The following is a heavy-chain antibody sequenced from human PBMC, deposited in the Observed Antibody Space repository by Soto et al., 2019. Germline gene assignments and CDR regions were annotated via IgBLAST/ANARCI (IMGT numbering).Heavy chain of an antibody. D-gene: IGHD3-10*01. V-gene: IGHV4-59*01. J-gene: IGHJ5*02. Sequence: QVQLQESGPGLVKPSETLSLTCTVSGGSISRYYWSWIRQPPGKGLEWIGYIYYSGSTNYNPSLKSRVTISVDTSKNQFSLKLSSVTAADTAVYYCAREGRYYGSGSYSAWFDPWGQGTLVTVSS. CDR3: AREGRYYGSGSYSAWFDP. CDR1: GGSISRYY. CDR2: IYYSGST.